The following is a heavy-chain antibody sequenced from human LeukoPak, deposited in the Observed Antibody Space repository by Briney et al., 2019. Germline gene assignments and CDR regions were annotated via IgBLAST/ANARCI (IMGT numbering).Heavy chain of an antibody. V-gene: IGHV3-30*03. CDR2: ISYDGTKK. D-gene: IGHD6-25*01. J-gene: IGHJ4*02. Sequence: PGGSLRLSCGASGFTYSSFGMHWVRQAPGKGLEWVAGISYDGTKKYFADSVRGRFTVSRDNSENTLYLHMNSLRPEDTAVYYCAREAFSSARYFDYWGQGTLVTVSS. CDR3: AREAFSSARYFDY. CDR1: GFTYSSFG.